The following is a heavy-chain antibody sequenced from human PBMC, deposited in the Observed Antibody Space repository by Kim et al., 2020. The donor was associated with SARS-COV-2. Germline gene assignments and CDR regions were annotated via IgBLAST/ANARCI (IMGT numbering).Heavy chain of an antibody. CDR3: AIALLLGNYYYYGMDV. Sequence: SVKGRFSITRENAKNSLYLQMNGLRDEDTAVYYCAIALLLGNYYYYGMDVWGQGTTVTVSS. V-gene: IGHV3-48*02. D-gene: IGHD3-16*01. J-gene: IGHJ6*02.